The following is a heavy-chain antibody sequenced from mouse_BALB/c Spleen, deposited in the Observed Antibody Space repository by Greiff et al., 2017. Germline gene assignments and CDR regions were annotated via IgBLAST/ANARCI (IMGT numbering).Heavy chain of an antibody. D-gene: IGHD2-2*01. Sequence: VQLKQSGAELVRPGALVKLSCKASGFNIKDYYMRWVKQRPEQGLEWIGWIDPENGDTEYAPKFQGKATMTADTSSNTAYLQLSSLTSEDTAVYYCNAYGYDTWFAYWGQGTLVTVSA. CDR3: NAYGYDTWFAY. J-gene: IGHJ3*01. CDR1: GFNIKDYY. V-gene: IGHV14-4*02. CDR2: IDPENGDT.